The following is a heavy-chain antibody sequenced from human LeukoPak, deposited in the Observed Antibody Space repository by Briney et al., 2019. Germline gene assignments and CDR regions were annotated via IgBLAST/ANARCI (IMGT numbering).Heavy chain of an antibody. CDR3: AKDLLQTFFFDSSGYYSDAFGM. J-gene: IGHJ3*02. Sequence: PGGSLRLSCAASGFTFSRYWMHWVRQAPGKGLMWVSRISPDGSTTLYADSVKGRFTISRDNSKNTLSLHMNTLRAEDTAVYYCAKDLLQTFFFDSSGYYSDAFGMWGQGTMVTVSP. V-gene: IGHV3-74*03. CDR1: GFTFSRYW. CDR2: ISPDGSTT. D-gene: IGHD3-22*01.